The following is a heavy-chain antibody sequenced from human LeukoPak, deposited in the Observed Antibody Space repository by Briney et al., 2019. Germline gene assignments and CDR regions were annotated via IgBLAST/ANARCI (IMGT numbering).Heavy chain of an antibody. CDR2: IIPIFGTA. V-gene: IGHV1-69*13. J-gene: IGHJ4*02. CDR3: ARAPNYYDSSGYYYFDY. D-gene: IGHD3-22*01. Sequence: SVKVSCKASGGTFTSYAISWVRQAPGQGLEWMGGIIPIFGTANYAQKFQGRVTITADESTSTAYMELSSLRSEDTAVYYCARAPNYYDSSGYYYFDYWGQGTLVTVSS. CDR1: GGTFTSYA.